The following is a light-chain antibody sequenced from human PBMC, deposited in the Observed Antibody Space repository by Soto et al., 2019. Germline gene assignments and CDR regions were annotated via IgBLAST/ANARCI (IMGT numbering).Light chain of an antibody. CDR3: QQLYSYSST. CDR1: QSVSNNY. CDR2: GAS. Sequence: EPVLSQSPGTLSLSPGERATLSCRASQSVSNNYLAWYQQKPGQAPRLLIYGASNRATGIPDRFSGSGSGTDFTLTISRLEPEDFATYYCQQLYSYSSTFGQGTRLE. J-gene: IGKJ5*01. V-gene: IGKV3-20*01.